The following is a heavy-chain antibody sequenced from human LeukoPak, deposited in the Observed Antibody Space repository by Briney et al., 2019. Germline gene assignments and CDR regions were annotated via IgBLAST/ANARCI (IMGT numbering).Heavy chain of an antibody. CDR2: ISGGGGTT. CDR1: GFTFNSHA. Sequence: PGGSLRLSCAGSGFTFNSHAMSWVRQAPGKGLEWVSGISGGGGTTYYADSVKGRFTISRDNAKNSLYLQMNSLRAEDTAVYYCASSGYDPTTENWFDPWGQGTLVTVSS. CDR3: ASSGYDPTTENWFDP. J-gene: IGHJ5*02. V-gene: IGHV3-23*01. D-gene: IGHD5-12*01.